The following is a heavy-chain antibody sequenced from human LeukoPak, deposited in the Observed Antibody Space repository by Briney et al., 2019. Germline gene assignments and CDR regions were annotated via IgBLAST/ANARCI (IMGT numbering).Heavy chain of an antibody. Sequence: GGSLRLSCAASELTFSNYAMSWVRQAPGKGLEWVSTISSSGGSTNYVDSVKGRFTISRDNSKNTLYLQMNSLRAEDTAVYYCAKDHEGGRWDYFDYWGQGTLVTVSS. CDR2: ISSSGGST. V-gene: IGHV3-23*01. CDR3: AKDHEGGRWDYFDY. J-gene: IGHJ4*02. D-gene: IGHD3-16*01. CDR1: ELTFSNYA.